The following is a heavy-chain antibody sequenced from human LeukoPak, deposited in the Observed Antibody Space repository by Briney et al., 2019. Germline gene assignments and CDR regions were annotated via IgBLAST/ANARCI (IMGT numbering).Heavy chain of an antibody. J-gene: IGHJ4*02. V-gene: IGHV3-23*01. Sequence: GGSLRLPCAASGFTFSSYAMSWVRQAPGKGLEWVSAISGSGGSTYYADSVKGRFTISRDNSKNTLYLQMNSLRAEDTAVYYCAKDLGSGSYGYWGQGTLVTVSS. CDR3: AKDLGSGSYGY. CDR1: GFTFSSYA. CDR2: ISGSGGST. D-gene: IGHD1-26*01.